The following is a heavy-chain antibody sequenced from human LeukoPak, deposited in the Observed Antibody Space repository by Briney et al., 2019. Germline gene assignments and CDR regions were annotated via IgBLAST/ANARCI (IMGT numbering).Heavy chain of an antibody. D-gene: IGHD1-7*01. J-gene: IGHJ3*02. Sequence: SLRLSCAASGFTFDDYAMHWVRQAPGKGLEWVSGISWNSGSIGYADSVKGRFTISRDNAKNSLYLQMNSLRAEDMALYYCAKGGITGTTGTASDAFDIWGQGTMVTVSS. CDR2: ISWNSGSI. V-gene: IGHV3-9*03. CDR3: AKGGITGTTGTASDAFDI. CDR1: GFTFDDYA.